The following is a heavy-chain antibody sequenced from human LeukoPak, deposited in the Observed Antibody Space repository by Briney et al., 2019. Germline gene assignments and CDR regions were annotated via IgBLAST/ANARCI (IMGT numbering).Heavy chain of an antibody. J-gene: IGHJ4*02. D-gene: IGHD3-16*01. V-gene: IGHV3-30-3*01. CDR3: ARERGEGRTRNFDY. CDR2: ISYDGSIQ. CDR1: GFTFSSYF. Sequence: GGSLRLSCAASGFTFSSYFVHWVRQAPGKGLDWVTTISYDGSIQYYSDSVKGRFTISRDNSKNTLYLQMNSLKPEDTAMYYCARERGEGRTRNFDYWGQGILVTASS.